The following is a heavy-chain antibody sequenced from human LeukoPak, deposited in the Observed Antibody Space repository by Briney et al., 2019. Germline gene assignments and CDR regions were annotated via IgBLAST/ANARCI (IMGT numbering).Heavy chain of an antibody. V-gene: IGHV4-34*01. CDR2: INHSGST. D-gene: IGHD3-10*01. J-gene: IGHJ4*02. CDR1: GGSFSGYY. Sequence: SETLSLTCAVYGGSFSGYYWSWIRQPPGKGLEWIGEINHSGSTNYNPSLKSRVTISVDKSKNQFSLKLSSVTAADTAVYYCARFPHMVRGVYYFDYWGQGTLVTVSS. CDR3: ARFPHMVRGVYYFDY.